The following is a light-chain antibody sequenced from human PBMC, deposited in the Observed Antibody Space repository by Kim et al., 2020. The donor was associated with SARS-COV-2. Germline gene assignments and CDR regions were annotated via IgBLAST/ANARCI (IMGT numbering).Light chain of an antibody. CDR1: SSDVGGYNY. V-gene: IGLV2-14*03. CDR2: DVS. CDR3: SSYTSTYGI. J-gene: IGLJ2*01. Sequence: QSALTQPASVSGSPGQSITISCTGTSSDVGGYNYVSWYQQHPGKAPKLMIYDVSDRPSGVSNRFSGSKSGNTASLTISGLQAEDEVDYYCSSYTSTYGIFGGGTKLTVL.